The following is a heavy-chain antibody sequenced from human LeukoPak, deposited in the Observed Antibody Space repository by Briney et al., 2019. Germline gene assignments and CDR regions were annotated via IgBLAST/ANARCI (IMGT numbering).Heavy chain of an antibody. CDR3: ARESSEAFDY. CDR2: IGSSRSSI. D-gene: IGHD6-25*01. J-gene: IGHJ4*02. CDR1: GFTFSSYS. Sequence: GGSLRLSCAASGFTFSSYSINWVPQAPGKGLEWVSSIGSSRSSIYYADSVKGRFTTSRDNAKNSLYLQMNSLRADDTAVYYCARESSEAFDYWGQGTLVTVSS. V-gene: IGHV3-21*01.